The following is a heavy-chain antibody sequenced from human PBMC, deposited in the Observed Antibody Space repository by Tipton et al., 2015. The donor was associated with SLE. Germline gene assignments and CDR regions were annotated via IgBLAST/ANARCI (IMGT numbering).Heavy chain of an antibody. CDR3: AKGTGELDV. CDR2: IIDGGTT. CDR1: GFTFSTNA. Sequence: SLRLSCAASGFTFSTNAMSWVRQAPGKGLEWVSSIIDGGTTYYTDSVKGRFTISRDNSKNTLYLQMNSLRAEDTALYYCAKGTGELDVWGQGTTVTVSS. D-gene: IGHD7-27*01. J-gene: IGHJ6*02. V-gene: IGHV3-23*01.